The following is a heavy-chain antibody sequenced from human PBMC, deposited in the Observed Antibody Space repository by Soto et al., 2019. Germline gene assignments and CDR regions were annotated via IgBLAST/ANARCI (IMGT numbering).Heavy chain of an antibody. CDR3: VPTYYTSGWP. CDR2: VSYDGSLK. J-gene: IGHJ5*02. Sequence: PGGSLRLSCAASGFSFSSYGMQWVRQAPVKGLEWVAVVSYDGSLKYYADSVKGRFTVSRDNSKNTLYLQMNSLRAEDTAVYYCVPTYYTSGWPWGQGTLVTVSS. CDR1: GFSFSSYG. V-gene: IGHV3-30*03. D-gene: IGHD3-22*01.